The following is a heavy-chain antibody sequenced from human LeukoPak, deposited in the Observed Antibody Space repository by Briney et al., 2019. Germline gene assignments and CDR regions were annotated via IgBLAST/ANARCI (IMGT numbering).Heavy chain of an antibody. Sequence: GASVKVSCKASGGTFSSYATSWVRQAPGQGLEWMGRIIPILGIANYAQKFQGRVTITADKSTSTAYMELSSLRSEDTAVYYCARAGLEWSSHPFFDYWGQGTLVTVSS. D-gene: IGHD3-3*01. CDR3: ARAGLEWSSHPFFDY. V-gene: IGHV1-69*04. CDR2: IIPILGIA. J-gene: IGHJ4*02. CDR1: GGTFSSYA.